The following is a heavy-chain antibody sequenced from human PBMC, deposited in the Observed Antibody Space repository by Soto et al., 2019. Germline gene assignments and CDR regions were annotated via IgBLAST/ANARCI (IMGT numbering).Heavy chain of an antibody. J-gene: IGHJ4*02. D-gene: IGHD2-15*01. CDR3: AKDYLDIVVVVAATHFDY. Sequence: GGSLRLSCAASGITFSSYAMSWVRQAPGKGLEWVSAISGSGGSTYYADSVKGRFTISRDNSKNTLYLQMNSLRAEDTAVYYCAKDYLDIVVVVAATHFDYWGQGTLVTVSS. CDR1: GITFSSYA. CDR2: ISGSGGST. V-gene: IGHV3-23*01.